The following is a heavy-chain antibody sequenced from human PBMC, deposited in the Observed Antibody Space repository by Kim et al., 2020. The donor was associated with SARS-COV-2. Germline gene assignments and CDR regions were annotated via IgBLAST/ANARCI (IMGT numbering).Heavy chain of an antibody. Sequence: SETLSLTCAVYGGSFSGYYWSWIRQPPGKGLEWIGEINHSGSTNYNPSLKSRVTISVDTSKNQFSLKLSSVTAADTAVYYCARVRDYYGSGSYSGWGQGT. CDR1: GGSFSGYY. J-gene: IGHJ4*02. D-gene: IGHD3-10*01. CDR3: ARVRDYYGSGSYSG. CDR2: INHSGST. V-gene: IGHV4-34*01.